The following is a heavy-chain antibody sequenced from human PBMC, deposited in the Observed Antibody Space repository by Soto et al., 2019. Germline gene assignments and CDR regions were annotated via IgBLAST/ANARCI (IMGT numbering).Heavy chain of an antibody. J-gene: IGHJ4*02. Sequence: ASVKVSCKTSGYTFTSYYIHWVRQVPGQGLDWMGIINPSGGSTSYAQQFQGRVTMTRDTSTSTVFMELSSLRSEDTAVYYCARRDGGYTYDVDYWGQGTLVTVSS. CDR2: INPSGGST. D-gene: IGHD5-18*01. CDR3: ARRDGGYTYDVDY. V-gene: IGHV1-46*01. CDR1: GYTFTSYY.